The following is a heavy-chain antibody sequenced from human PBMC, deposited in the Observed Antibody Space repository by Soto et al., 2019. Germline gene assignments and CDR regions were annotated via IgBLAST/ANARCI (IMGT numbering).Heavy chain of an antibody. V-gene: IGHV3-15*07. Sequence: PGGSLRLSFAASGFTFSSAWFNWVRQAPGKGLEWVGRIKSQNDGGTTDYAAPVRDRFTISKDDSINTLYLQMNSLQTKDTGVYFCTADLPAFIPQVDSWGQGTLVTVSS. CDR3: TADLPAFIPQVDS. J-gene: IGHJ4*02. CDR2: IKSQNDGGTT. D-gene: IGHD3-3*02. CDR1: GFTFSSAW.